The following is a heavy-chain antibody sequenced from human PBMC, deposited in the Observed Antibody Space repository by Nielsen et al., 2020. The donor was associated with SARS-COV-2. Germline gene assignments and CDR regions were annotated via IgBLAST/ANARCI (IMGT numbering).Heavy chain of an antibody. CDR1: GYTFTSYG. Sequence: ASVKVSCKASGYTFTSYGISWVRQAPGQGLEWMGWISAYNGNTNYAQKLQGRVTMTTDTSTSTAYMELRSLRSDDTAVYYCARGVATILYYYYMDVWGKGTTVTVSS. D-gene: IGHD5-12*01. V-gene: IGHV1-18*04. J-gene: IGHJ6*03. CDR3: ARGVATILYYYYMDV. CDR2: ISAYNGNT.